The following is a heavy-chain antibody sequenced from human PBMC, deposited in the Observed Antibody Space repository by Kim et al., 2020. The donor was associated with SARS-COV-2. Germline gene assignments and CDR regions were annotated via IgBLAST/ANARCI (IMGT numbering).Heavy chain of an antibody. Sequence: SETLSLTCAVYGGSFSGYYWSWIRQPPGKGLEWIGEINHSGSTNYNPSLKSRVTISVDTSKNQFSLKLSSVTAADTAVYYCARARTRRCLDYWGQGTLVTVSS. CDR1: GGSFSGYY. CDR2: INHSGST. J-gene: IGHJ4*02. D-gene: IGHD4-17*01. CDR3: ARARTRRCLDY. V-gene: IGHV4-34*01.